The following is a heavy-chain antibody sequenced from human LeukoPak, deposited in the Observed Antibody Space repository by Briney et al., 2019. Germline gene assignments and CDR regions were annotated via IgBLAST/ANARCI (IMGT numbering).Heavy chain of an antibody. CDR2: VSAYNGKT. Sequence: ASVKVSFKTSGYTFTTSYINWVRQAPGQGLEWMGWVSAYNGKTSYAQRFQGRVTMTTDSSTSTAYMDLASLRSDDTAVYYCARGGTCPPSIDYWGQGTLVTVSS. V-gene: IGHV1-18*01. CDR1: GYTFTTSY. J-gene: IGHJ4*02. D-gene: IGHD1-26*01. CDR3: ARGGTCPPSIDY.